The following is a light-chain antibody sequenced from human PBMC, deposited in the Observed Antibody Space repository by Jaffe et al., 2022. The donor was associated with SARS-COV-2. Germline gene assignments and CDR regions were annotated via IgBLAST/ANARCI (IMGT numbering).Light chain of an antibody. CDR1: SSNIGSNY. CDR2: WNN. V-gene: IGLV1-47*01. J-gene: IGLJ2*01. CDR3: AAWDDSLSGAV. Sequence: QSVLTQPPSASGTPGQSVTISCSGSSSNIGSNYVYWYQKLPGTAPKLLISWNNKRPSGVPDRFSGSKSGTSASLAISGIRSEDEADYYCAAWDDSLSGAVFGGGTKLAVL.